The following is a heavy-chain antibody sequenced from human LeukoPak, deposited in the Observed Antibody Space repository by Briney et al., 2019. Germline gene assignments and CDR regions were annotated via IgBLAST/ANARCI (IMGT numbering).Heavy chain of an antibody. CDR3: GRGGYSSGCNRENGFTP. CDR1: GGSFSGYY. J-gene: IGHJ5*02. V-gene: IGHV4-34*01. Sequence: SETPSLTCAVYGGSFSGYYWSWIRQPPGKGLEWIGEINHSGSTNYNPSLKSRVTISVDTSKNQFSLKLSSVTAADTAVYYCGRGGYSSGCNRENGFTPWGKGTLVTVSS. D-gene: IGHD6-19*01. CDR2: INHSGST.